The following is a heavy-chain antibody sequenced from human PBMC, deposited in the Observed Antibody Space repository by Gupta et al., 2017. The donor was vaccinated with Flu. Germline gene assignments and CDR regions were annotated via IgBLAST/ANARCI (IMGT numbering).Heavy chain of an antibody. CDR2: ISYDGSNK. CDR1: GFTFSSYG. J-gene: IGHJ2*01. CDR3: ARSIQAPNEYYFDSSGYYHDWYFDL. V-gene: IGHV3-30*03. Sequence: QVQLVESGGGVVQPGRSLRLSCAASGFTFSSYGMHWVRQAHGKGLEWVAVISYDGSNKYYADSVKGRFTISRDNSKNTLYLQMNSLRAEDTAVYYCARSIQAPNEYYFDSSGYYHDWYFDLWGRGTLVTVSS. D-gene: IGHD3-22*01.